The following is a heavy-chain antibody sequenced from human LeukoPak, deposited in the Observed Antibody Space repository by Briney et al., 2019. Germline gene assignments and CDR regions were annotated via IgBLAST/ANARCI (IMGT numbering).Heavy chain of an antibody. J-gene: IGHJ5*02. D-gene: IGHD5-24*01. CDR3: AKWGGGYDH. V-gene: IGHV3-64*01. CDR1: GFTFSNYA. Sequence: GGSLRLSCAASGFTFSNYAIHWVRQAPGKGLEYVSAISSDGGSTYYANSVKGRFTISRDNSKNTLYLQMGSLRLEDMAMYYCAKWGGGYDHWGQGTLVTVSS. CDR2: ISSDGGST.